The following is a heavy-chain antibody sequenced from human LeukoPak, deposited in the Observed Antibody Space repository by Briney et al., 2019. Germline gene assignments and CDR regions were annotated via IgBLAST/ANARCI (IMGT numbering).Heavy chain of an antibody. CDR1: GGSINGYY. CDR3: ARFSEYYHSSVHYLDY. Sequence: SETLSLTCTVSGGSINGYYWSWIRQSPGKGLEPLGCIYYTGSTNYNPSLKSRVTMSVDTSRNQFFLRLSSVTAADTAVYYCARFSEYYHSSVHYLDYWGQGTLVSVSS. D-gene: IGHD3-22*01. CDR2: IYYTGST. V-gene: IGHV4-59*01. J-gene: IGHJ4*02.